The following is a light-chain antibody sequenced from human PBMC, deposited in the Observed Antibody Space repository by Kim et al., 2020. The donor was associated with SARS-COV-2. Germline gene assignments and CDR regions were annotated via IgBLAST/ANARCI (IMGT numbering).Light chain of an antibody. CDR1: KLGDKY. V-gene: IGLV3-1*01. J-gene: IGLJ2*01. CDR2: QDS. CDR3: QAWDSSTVV. Sequence: VSPGQTASITCSGDKLGDKYAYWYQQKPGQSPVLVIYQDSKRPSGIPDRFSGSNSGNTATLTISGTQAMDEADYYCQAWDSSTVVFGGGTQLTVL.